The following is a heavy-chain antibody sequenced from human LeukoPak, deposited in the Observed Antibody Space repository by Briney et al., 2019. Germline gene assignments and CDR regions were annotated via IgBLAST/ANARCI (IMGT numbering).Heavy chain of an antibody. J-gene: IGHJ4*02. CDR3: ARANFLYCSSTTCLFDY. V-gene: IGHV1-18*01. CDR2: ISAYNGNT. D-gene: IGHD2-2*01. Sequence: ASVKLSCKASGYTFTSYGISWVRQAPGQGREWMGWISAYNGNTNYAQKLQGRVTMTTDTSTSTAYMELRSLRSDDTAVYYCARANFLYCSSTTCLFDYWGQGTLVTVSS. CDR1: GYTFTSYG.